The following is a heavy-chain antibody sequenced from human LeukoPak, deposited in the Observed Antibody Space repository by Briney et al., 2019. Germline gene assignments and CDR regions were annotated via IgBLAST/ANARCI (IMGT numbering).Heavy chain of an antibody. CDR3: WGAGLFFDF. J-gene: IGHJ4*02. Sequence: SETLSLTCRVSGDSISGYYWIWLRQPPGKGLEWVRHMYYRGGTTFNPSLKRRVSISLDTSKKHFFLELGSATASGTAGFYRWGAGLFFDFWRQGTRVTV. CDR2: MYYRGGT. D-gene: IGHD7-27*01. CDR1: GDSISGYY. V-gene: IGHV4-59*01.